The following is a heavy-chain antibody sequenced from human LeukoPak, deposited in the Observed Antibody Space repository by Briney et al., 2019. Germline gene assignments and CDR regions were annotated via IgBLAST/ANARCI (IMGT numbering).Heavy chain of an antibody. CDR2: ITTTGANT. CDR3: VKSQNTGNYYFDN. Sequence: GGSLRLSCAASGFNFSNHAVSWVRQAPGKGLERVSGITTTGANTYYADSVKGRFTISRDNSKSTLSLLMSDLRAEDTAIYYCVKSQNTGNYYFDNWGQGTLVTVSS. D-gene: IGHD2-8*02. J-gene: IGHJ4*02. V-gene: IGHV3-23*01. CDR1: GFNFSNHA.